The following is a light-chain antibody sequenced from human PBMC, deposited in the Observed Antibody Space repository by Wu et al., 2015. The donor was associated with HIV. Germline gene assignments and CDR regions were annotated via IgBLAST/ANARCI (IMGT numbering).Light chain of an antibody. CDR1: QRVSSSY. J-gene: IGKJ3*01. V-gene: IGKV3-20*01. Sequence: EIVLTQSPGTLSLSPGERGTISCRASQRVSSSYLAWYQQKPGQAPRLLIYGASSRATGIPDRFSGSGSGTDFTLTISRLEPEDCAVYYCQQFGSSIFTFGPGTKVDIK. CDR2: GAS. CDR3: QQFGSSIFT.